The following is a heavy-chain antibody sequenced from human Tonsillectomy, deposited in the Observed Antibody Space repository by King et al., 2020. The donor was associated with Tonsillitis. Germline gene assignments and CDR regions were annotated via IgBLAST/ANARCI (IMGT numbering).Heavy chain of an antibody. CDR1: GFTFSSYA. Sequence: VQLVESGGDLVQPGGSLRLSCAASGFTFSSYAMSWVRQAPGKGLEWVSTISGSGGNTYYADSVKGRFTVSRDNSRNTLTLQMNSLRAEDTAVYYCAKGVWGYDYVWGSIGVDYWGQGTLVTVSS. CDR3: AKGVWGYDYVWGSIGVDY. CDR2: ISGSGGNT. J-gene: IGHJ4*02. V-gene: IGHV3-23*04. D-gene: IGHD3-16*01.